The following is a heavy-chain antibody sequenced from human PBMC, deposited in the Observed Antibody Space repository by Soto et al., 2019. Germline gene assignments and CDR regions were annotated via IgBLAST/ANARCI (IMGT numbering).Heavy chain of an antibody. CDR2: ISWNSGSI. J-gene: IGHJ5*02. CDR3: AKAQYSSPNWFDP. CDR1: GFTFDDYA. Sequence: EVQLVESGGGLVQPGRSLRLSCAASGFTFDDYAMHWVRQAPGKGLEWVSGISWNSGSIGYADSVKGRFTISRDNAKNSLYLQMNSLRAEDTALYYCAKAQYSSPNWFDPWGQGILVSVSS. V-gene: IGHV3-9*01. D-gene: IGHD6-19*01.